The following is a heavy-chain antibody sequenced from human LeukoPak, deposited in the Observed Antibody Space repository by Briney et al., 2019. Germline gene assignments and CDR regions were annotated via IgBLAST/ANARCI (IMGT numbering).Heavy chain of an antibody. CDR3: AKDRAAAGWNWFDP. D-gene: IGHD6-13*01. CDR1: GFTFSSYA. CDR2: ISGSGGST. J-gene: IGHJ5*02. Sequence: GGSLRLSCAASGFTFSSYAMSWVRQAPGKGLEWVSAISGSGGSTYYADSVKVRFTISRDNSKNTLYLQMNSLRAEDTAVYYCAKDRAAAGWNWFDPWGQGTLVTVSS. V-gene: IGHV3-23*01.